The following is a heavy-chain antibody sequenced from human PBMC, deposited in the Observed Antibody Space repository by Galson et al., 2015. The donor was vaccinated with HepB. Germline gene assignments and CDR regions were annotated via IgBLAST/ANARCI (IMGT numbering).Heavy chain of an antibody. V-gene: IGHV1-8*01. CDR1: GYTFTSYD. D-gene: IGHD2-2*01. Sequence: SVKVSCKASGYTFTSYDINWVRQATGQGLEWMGWMNPNSGNTGYAQKFQGRVTMTRNTSISTAYMELSSLRSEDTAVYYCARDIVVVPAAMANWFDPWGQGTLVTVSS. CDR3: ARDIVVVPAAMANWFDP. J-gene: IGHJ5*02. CDR2: MNPNSGNT.